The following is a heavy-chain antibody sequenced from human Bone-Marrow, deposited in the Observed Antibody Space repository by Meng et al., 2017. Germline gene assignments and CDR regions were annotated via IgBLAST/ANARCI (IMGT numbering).Heavy chain of an antibody. V-gene: IGHV3-15*01. CDR1: GFTFSNAR. CDR3: TTAEYGSGSYYNSANYYFDY. J-gene: IGHJ4*02. Sequence: GESLKISCAASGFTFSNARMSWVRQAPGKGLEWVGRIKSKTDGGTTDYAAPVKGRFTISRDDSKNTLYLQMNSLKTEDTAVYYCTTAEYGSGSYYNSANYYFDYWGQGTLVTVSS. D-gene: IGHD3-10*01. CDR2: IKSKTDGGTT.